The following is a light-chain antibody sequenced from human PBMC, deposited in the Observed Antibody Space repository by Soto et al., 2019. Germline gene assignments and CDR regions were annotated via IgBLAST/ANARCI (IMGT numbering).Light chain of an antibody. V-gene: IGKV3-11*01. CDR2: DAS. J-gene: IGKJ4*01. CDR1: QSVSRH. Sequence: EIVLTQSPATLSLSPGERATLSCRASQSVSRHLVWYQQKPGQAPRLLIYDASNRATGIPARFSGSGFGTEFTINISSLDHEDFAVYYYQHRRAWPITFGGGNKVAI. CDR3: QHRRAWPIT.